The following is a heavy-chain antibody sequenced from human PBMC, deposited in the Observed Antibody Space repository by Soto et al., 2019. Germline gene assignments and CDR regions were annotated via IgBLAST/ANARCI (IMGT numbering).Heavy chain of an antibody. CDR2: IIPIFGTA. J-gene: IGHJ6*04. D-gene: IGHD4-4*01. Sequence: SVKVSCKASGGTFSSYAVSWVRQAPGQGLEWMGGIIPIFGTANYAQKFQGRVTITADESTSTAYMELSSLRSEDTAVYYCARDRDYSHLTYYYYGMEVWGKGTKVPVSS. CDR3: ARDRDYSHLTYYYYGMEV. CDR1: GGTFSSYA. V-gene: IGHV1-69*13.